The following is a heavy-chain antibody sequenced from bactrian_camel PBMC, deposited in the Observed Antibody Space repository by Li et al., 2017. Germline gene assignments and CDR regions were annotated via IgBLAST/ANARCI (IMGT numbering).Heavy chain of an antibody. J-gene: IGHJ6*01. D-gene: IGHD2*01. CDR1: QSNNRRNC. CDR3: AVRQPFCSGGSCYSHCPPGSSLGY. CDR2: IYTGADMNGAEAK. V-gene: IGHV3S1*01. Sequence: QLVESGGGSVQPGGSLRLSCVHSQSNNRRNCLAWFRQAPGKEREAVALIYTGADMNGAEAKHYADSVKGRFTISQDNAKNSVYLQMNSLKPEDTAVYYCAVRQPFCSGGSCYSHCPPGSSLGYWGQGTQVTVS.